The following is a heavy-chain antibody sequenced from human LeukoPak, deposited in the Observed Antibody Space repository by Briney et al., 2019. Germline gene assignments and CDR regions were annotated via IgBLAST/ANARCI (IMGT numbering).Heavy chain of an antibody. CDR2: IYYSGST. J-gene: IGHJ1*01. V-gene: IGHV4-59*08. CDR1: GGSISSYY. D-gene: IGHD4-17*01. Sequence: SETLSLTCTVSGGSISSYYWSWIRQPPGKGLEWIGYIYYSGSTNYNPSLKSRVTISVDTSKNQFSLKLRSVTAADTAVYYCAQTTVINPYFQHWGQGTLVTVSS. CDR3: AQTTVINPYFQH.